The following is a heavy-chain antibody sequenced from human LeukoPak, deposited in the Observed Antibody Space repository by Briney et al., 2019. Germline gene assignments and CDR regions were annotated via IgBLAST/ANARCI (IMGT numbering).Heavy chain of an antibody. J-gene: IGHJ4*02. CDR3: ARTSGRTFDY. V-gene: IGHV1-46*01. Sequence: ASVKASCKASGYTFIAYYIHWVRQAPGQGLEWMGIINPSGGSTTYAQNFQGRVTMTRDTSTSAVYMELSSLGSEDTAVYYCARTSGRTFDYWGQGTLVTVSS. CDR2: INPSGGST. CDR1: GYTFIAYY.